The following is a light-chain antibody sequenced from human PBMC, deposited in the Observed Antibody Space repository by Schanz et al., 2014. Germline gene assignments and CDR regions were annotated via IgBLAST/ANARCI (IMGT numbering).Light chain of an antibody. J-gene: IGKJ1*01. CDR3: QQSYSSPWT. CDR1: QGISNS. V-gene: IGKV1-17*03. Sequence: DIQMTQSPSALSASVGDRVTITCRASQGISNSLIWFQQRPGKVPKRLIYTASNLQSGVPSRFSGSGSGTEFTLTISSLQPEDFATYYCQQSYSSPWTFGQGTKVEIK. CDR2: TAS.